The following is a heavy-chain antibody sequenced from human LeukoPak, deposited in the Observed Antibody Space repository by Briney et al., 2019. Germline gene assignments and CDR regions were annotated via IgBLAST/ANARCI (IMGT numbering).Heavy chain of an antibody. D-gene: IGHD2-2*01. J-gene: IGHJ4*02. V-gene: IGHV3-23*01. Sequence: PGGSLRLSCTASGFAFRKYIMTWVRQAPGKGLEWVSSIGGGGDITFYADSVKGRFRISRDDSKNTLFLEMNNLRADDTAVYYCANWGGTETIGTIWYGPLDYWGQGTGDIVSS. CDR3: ANWGGTETIGTIWYGPLDY. CDR2: IGGGGDIT. CDR1: GFAFRKYI.